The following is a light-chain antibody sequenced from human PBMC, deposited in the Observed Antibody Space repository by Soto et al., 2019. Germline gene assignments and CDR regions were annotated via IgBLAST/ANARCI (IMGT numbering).Light chain of an antibody. CDR2: DVS. CDR3: FSYAGSYTLWV. V-gene: IGLV2-11*01. CDR1: SSDVGGYNY. J-gene: IGLJ3*02. Sequence: QSALTQPRSVSGSPGQSVTISCTGTSSDVGGYNYVSWYQQYPGKAPKLIIYDVSKRPSGVPDRFSGSKSGNTDSLTISGLQAEDEADYYCFSYAGSYTLWVFGGGTKLTVL.